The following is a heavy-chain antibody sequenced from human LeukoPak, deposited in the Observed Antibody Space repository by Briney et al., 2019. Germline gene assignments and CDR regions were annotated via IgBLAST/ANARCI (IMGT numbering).Heavy chain of an antibody. D-gene: IGHD6-13*01. V-gene: IGHV1-18*01. Sequence: ASVKVSCKASGYTFTSYGISWVRQAPGQGLEWMGWISAYNGNTNYAQKLQGRVTMTTDTSTSTAYMELRSLRSEDTAVYYCARGHSSSWYDWFDPWGQGTLVTVSS. CDR3: ARGHSSSWYDWFDP. CDR2: ISAYNGNT. CDR1: GYTFTSYG. J-gene: IGHJ5*02.